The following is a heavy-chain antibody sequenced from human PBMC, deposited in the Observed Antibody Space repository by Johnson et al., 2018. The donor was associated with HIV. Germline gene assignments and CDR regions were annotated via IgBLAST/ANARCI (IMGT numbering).Heavy chain of an antibody. CDR3: AKPPSMGADAFDI. V-gene: IGHV3-20*04. CDR1: GFTFDDYG. D-gene: IGHD3-16*01. CDR2: ISWNSGSI. Sequence: VQLVESGGGVVRPGGSLRLSCAASGFTFDDYGMSWVRQAPGKGLEWVSGISWNSGSIGYADSVKGRFTISRDNAKNTLYLQMNSLRAEDTGVYYCAKPPSMGADAFDIWGQGTMVTVSS. J-gene: IGHJ3*02.